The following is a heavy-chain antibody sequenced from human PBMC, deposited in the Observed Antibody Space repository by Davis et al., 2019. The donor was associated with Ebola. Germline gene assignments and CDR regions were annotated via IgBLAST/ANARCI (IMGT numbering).Heavy chain of an antibody. V-gene: IGHV4-39*01. CDR1: GGSISSSSYY. Sequence: MPGGSLRLSCTVSGGSISSSSYYWGWIRQPPGKGLEWIGSIYYSGSTYYNPSLKSRVTISVDTSKNQFSLKLSSVTAADTAVYYCARLNGDSDYWGQGTPVTVSS. D-gene: IGHD4-17*01. J-gene: IGHJ4*02. CDR3: ARLNGDSDY. CDR2: IYYSGST.